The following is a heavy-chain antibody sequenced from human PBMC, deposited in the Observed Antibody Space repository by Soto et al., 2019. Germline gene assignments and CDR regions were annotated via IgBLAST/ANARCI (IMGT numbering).Heavy chain of an antibody. V-gene: IGHV1-46*01. Sequence: ASVKVSCKVSGYTLTELSMHWVRQAPGKGLEWMGIINPNDGSTAYAQKFRAGFTMTRDTSTSTVYMELSSLRSEDTAVYYCARGAMITFGGVIDPTLPYYYYGMDVWGQGTTVTVSS. CDR3: ARGAMITFGGVIDPTLPYYYYGMDV. CDR1: GYTLTELS. J-gene: IGHJ6*02. D-gene: IGHD3-16*02. CDR2: INPNDGST.